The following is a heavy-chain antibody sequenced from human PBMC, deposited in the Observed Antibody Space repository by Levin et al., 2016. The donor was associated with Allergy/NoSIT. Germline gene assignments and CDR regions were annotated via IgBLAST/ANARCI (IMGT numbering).Heavy chain of an antibody. V-gene: IGHV3-23*01. CDR2: ISGPGGRT. CDR3: AKDFEELRCALFDC. Sequence: WIRQPPGKGPEWVSAISGPGGRTYYADSVKGRFTISRDNSKNTLYLQMSSLRVDDTAVYYCAKDFEELRCALFDCWGQGTLVTVSS. J-gene: IGHJ4*02. D-gene: IGHD4-17*01.